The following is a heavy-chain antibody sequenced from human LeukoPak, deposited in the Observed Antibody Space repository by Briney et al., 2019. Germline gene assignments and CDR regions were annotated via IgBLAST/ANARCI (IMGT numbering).Heavy chain of an antibody. D-gene: IGHD2-2*01. V-gene: IGHV5-51*01. CDR2: IYPGDSDT. CDR1: GYSFTSYW. J-gene: IGHJ4*02. CDR3: ARRAYCGGTSCYYFDY. Sequence: GESLKISCKGSGYSFTSYWIGWVRQMPEKGLEWMGIIYPGDSDTRYSPSFQGQVTISADESISTAYLQWSSLKASDTAMYYCARRAYCGGTSCYYFDYWGQGTLVTVSS.